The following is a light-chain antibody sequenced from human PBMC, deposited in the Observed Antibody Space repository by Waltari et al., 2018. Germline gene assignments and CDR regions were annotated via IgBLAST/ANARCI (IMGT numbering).Light chain of an antibody. V-gene: IGLV8-61*01. J-gene: IGLJ2*01. Sequence: TVVTQEPSLSVSSGGPVHLTGAFRPGPLSSLSSVLWYRPTPGQAPRTLICQINSRSAGVPERFSGSFLGNKAGRTITEAQTDGESDYYCLMYMGSGIWVFGGGTKVTVL. CDR2: QIN. CDR3: LMYMGSGIWV. CDR1: PGPLSSLSS.